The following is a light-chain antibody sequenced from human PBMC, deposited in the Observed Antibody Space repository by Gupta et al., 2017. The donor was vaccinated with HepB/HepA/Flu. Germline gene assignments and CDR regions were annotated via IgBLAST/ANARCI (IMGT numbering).Light chain of an antibody. J-gene: IGKJ4*01. Sequence: DIQMTQSPFSLSASVGDRVTITCQASEDITNYLNWYQQKPGKAPNLLMYDASTLKTGVPSRFSGSGSGTDFTLTINSLQPEDFATYFCQHYHSIPLTFGGGTRVEIK. V-gene: IGKV1-33*01. CDR2: DAS. CDR3: QHYHSIPLT. CDR1: EDITNY.